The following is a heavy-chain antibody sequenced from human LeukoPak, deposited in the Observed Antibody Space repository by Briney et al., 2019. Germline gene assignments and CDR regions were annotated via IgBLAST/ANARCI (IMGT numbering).Heavy chain of an antibody. D-gene: IGHD7-27*01. CDR3: VRDLGHWYFDL. CDR2: IYYNGST. CDR1: GGSISSGGYY. Sequence: SQTLSLTCTVSGGSISSGGYYWSWIRQHPGKGLEWIGYIYYNGSTDYNPSLKSRVTISVDRSKNQFSLKLSSVTAADTAVYYCVRDLGHWYFDLWGRGTLVTVSS. J-gene: IGHJ2*01. V-gene: IGHV4-31*03.